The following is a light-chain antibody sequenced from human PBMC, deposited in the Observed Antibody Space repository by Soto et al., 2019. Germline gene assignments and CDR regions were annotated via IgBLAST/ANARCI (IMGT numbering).Light chain of an antibody. CDR2: VNNDGSH. CDR3: QTWDTGGVV. CDR1: STHSGYA. J-gene: IGLJ3*02. Sequence: QLVLTQSPSASASLGASVKLTCTLPSTHSGYAIAWQHIQPQKGPRYLMKVNNDGSHNKGDGIPDRFSGSSSGSERYLAISSLQSDDEGDYYCQTWDTGGVVFGGGTKLTVL. V-gene: IGLV4-69*02.